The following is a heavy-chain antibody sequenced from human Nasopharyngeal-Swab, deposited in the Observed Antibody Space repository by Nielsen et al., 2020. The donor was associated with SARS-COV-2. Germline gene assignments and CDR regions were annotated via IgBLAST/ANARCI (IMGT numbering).Heavy chain of an antibody. CDR3: ASSLSVTSSFDY. CDR1: GFTFSSYG. Sequence: GGSLRLSCAASGFTFSSYGMHWVRQAPGKGLEGVAVIWYDGSNKYYADSVKGRFTISRDNSKNTLYLQMNSLRAEDTAVYYCASSLSVTSSFDYWGQGTLVTVSS. V-gene: IGHV3-33*01. J-gene: IGHJ4*02. CDR2: IWYDGSNK. D-gene: IGHD4-17*01.